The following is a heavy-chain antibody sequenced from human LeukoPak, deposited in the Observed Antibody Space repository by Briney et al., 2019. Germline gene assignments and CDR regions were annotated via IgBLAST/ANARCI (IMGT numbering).Heavy chain of an antibody. D-gene: IGHD5-18*01. V-gene: IGHV1-3*03. Sequence: ASVKVSCKASGYTFTSYAMHWVRQAPGQRLEWMGWINAGNGNTKYSQEFQGRVTITRDTSASTAYMELSSLRSEDMAVYYCARARYSYGSNWFDPWGQGTLVTVSS. CDR2: INAGNGNT. J-gene: IGHJ5*02. CDR3: ARARYSYGSNWFDP. CDR1: GYTFTSYA.